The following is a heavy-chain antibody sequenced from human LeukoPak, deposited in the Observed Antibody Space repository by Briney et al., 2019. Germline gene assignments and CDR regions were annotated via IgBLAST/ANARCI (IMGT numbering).Heavy chain of an antibody. Sequence: GGSLRLSCAASGFTFSSYAMHWVRQAPGKGLEWVAVISYDGSNKYYADSVKGRFTISRDNSKNTLYLQMNGLRAEDTAVYYCARDDCSSTSCYYYYGMDVWGQGTTVTVSS. CDR2: ISYDGSNK. CDR1: GFTFSSYA. J-gene: IGHJ6*02. CDR3: ARDDCSSTSCYYYYGMDV. D-gene: IGHD2-2*01. V-gene: IGHV3-30-3*01.